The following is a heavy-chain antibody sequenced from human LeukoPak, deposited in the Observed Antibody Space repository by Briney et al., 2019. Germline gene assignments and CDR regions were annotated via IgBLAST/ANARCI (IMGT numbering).Heavy chain of an antibody. J-gene: IGHJ6*03. D-gene: IGHD3-3*01. CDR2: INPNSGST. V-gene: IGHV1-2*02. Sequence: ASVKVSCKASGYTFTGHYIHWLRQAPGQGLEWMGWINPNSGSTNYAQRFQGRVTVTRDTSISTVYMELKRLTSDDTAVYYCARDHSNDFWSGSGPLYYMDVWGKGTTVTVSS. CDR1: GYTFTGHY. CDR3: ARDHSNDFWSGSGPLYYMDV.